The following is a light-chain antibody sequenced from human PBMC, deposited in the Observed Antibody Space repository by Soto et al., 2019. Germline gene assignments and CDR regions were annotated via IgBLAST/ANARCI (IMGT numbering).Light chain of an antibody. CDR2: NNI. CDR3: QSYDSNLTGWV. Sequence: QAVVTQPPSGSGAPGQRVTISCTGSSSNIGANHGVHWYQYLPGPAPKLLIYNNINRPSGVSDRFSGAKSGTSASLAITGLQEEDEADYYCQSYDSNLTGWVFGGGTKLTVL. V-gene: IGLV1-40*01. J-gene: IGLJ3*02. CDR1: SSNIGANHG.